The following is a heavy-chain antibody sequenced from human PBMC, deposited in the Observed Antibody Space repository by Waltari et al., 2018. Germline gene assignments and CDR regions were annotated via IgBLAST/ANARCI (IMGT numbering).Heavy chain of an antibody. Sequence: QVQLVQSGAEVKKPGSSVKVSCKASGYTFTSYDINWVRQATGQGLEWMGWINPNSCNEDYAQKFHGRVTMTRNTSISTADMELSRLRSEDTAVYYCARGLRLIDGDYLYYYYGMDVWGQGTTVIVSS. CDR3: ARGLRLIDGDYLYYYYGMDV. D-gene: IGHD4-17*01. J-gene: IGHJ6*02. CDR2: INPNSCNE. CDR1: GYTFTSYD. V-gene: IGHV1-8*01.